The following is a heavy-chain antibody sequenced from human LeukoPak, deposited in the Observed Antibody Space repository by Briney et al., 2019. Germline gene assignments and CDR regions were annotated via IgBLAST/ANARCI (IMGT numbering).Heavy chain of an antibody. CDR2: ISDSGDRT. V-gene: IGHV3-23*01. J-gene: IGHJ4*02. Sequence: PGGSLRLSCAASGFTVSSNYMSWVRQAPGKGLEWVSGISDSGDRTYYADSVKGRFTISRDNSKNTLSLQMNSLRVEDTAVYYCAHIYYHGSGSYGDYWGQGTLVTVSS. CDR3: AHIYYHGSGSYGDY. D-gene: IGHD3-10*01. CDR1: GFTVSSNY.